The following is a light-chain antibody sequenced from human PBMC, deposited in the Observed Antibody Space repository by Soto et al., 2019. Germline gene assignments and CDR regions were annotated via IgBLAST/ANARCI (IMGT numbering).Light chain of an antibody. V-gene: IGLV1-44*01. CDR2: TNN. CDR3: STWDDSRYGPV. Sequence: QAVLTQPPSASGTPGQRVTISCSGSNSNIGSNPVNWYQQLPGTAPGLLIYTNNQRPSGVPDRFSGSKSGTSASLAISGLQSEDEADYYCSTWDDSRYGPVFGGGTKLTVL. J-gene: IGLJ3*02. CDR1: NSNIGSNP.